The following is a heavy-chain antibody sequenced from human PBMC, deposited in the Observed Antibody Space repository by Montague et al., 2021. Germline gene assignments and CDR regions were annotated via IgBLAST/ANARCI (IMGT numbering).Heavy chain of an antibody. CDR2: VYKRGDT. Sequence: SETLSLTCSVSGDSISSYEYYWTWIRQPAGRGLEWIGRVYKRGDTNTNPSLRSRLTLSVDTSKNHFSLNLNSVTAADTAVYYCARVGATVTAPFDFWGQGTLVTVSS. J-gene: IGHJ4*02. CDR1: GDSISSYEYY. CDR3: ARVGATVTAPFDF. D-gene: IGHD4-17*01. V-gene: IGHV4-4*07.